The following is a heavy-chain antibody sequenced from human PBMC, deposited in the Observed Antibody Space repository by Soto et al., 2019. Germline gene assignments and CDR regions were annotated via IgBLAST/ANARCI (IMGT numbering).Heavy chain of an antibody. V-gene: IGHV3-30*03. Sequence: GGSLRLSCAASGFTFSSYGMHWVRQAPGKGLEWVAVISYDGSNKYYADSVKGRFTISRDNSKNTLYLQMNSLRAEDTAVYYCARRPIVLMVYADTFDYWGQGTLVTVSS. CDR2: ISYDGSNK. J-gene: IGHJ4*02. D-gene: IGHD2-8*01. CDR3: ARRPIVLMVYADTFDY. CDR1: GFTFSSYG.